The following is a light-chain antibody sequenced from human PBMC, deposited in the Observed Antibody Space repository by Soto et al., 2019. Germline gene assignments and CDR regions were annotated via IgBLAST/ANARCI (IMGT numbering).Light chain of an antibody. V-gene: IGLV2-14*01. CDR3: SSYTTITALVV. CDR2: EVS. Sequence: QSALTQPASVSGSPGQSITISCTGTSSDVGGYNYVSWYQQHPGKAPKLMIYEVSHRPSGVSNRFSGSKSGHTASLAISGLQAEDEADYYCSSYTTITALVVFGGGTKRTVL. J-gene: IGLJ3*02. CDR1: SSDVGGYNY.